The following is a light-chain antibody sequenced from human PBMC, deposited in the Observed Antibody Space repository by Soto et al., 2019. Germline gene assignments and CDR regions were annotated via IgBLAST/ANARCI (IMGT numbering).Light chain of an antibody. CDR2: DVS. CDR3: NSYTSRSRI. Sequence: QSALTQPASVSGSPGQSITISCTGTSSDVGAYNYVSWYQQHPGKAPKLMIYDVSHRPAGVSNRFSGSKSGNTASLTISGLQAEDEADYYCNSYTSRSRIFGTGTKLTVL. CDR1: SSDVGAYNY. V-gene: IGLV2-14*01. J-gene: IGLJ1*01.